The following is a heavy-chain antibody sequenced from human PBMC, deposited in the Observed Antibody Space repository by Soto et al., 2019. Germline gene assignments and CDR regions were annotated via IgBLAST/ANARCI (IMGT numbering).Heavy chain of an antibody. CDR1: GFNFSAYS. CDR2: ISSGSTYV. D-gene: IGHD1-1*01. J-gene: IGHJ4*02. CDR3: ARDRGNWKDFDY. Sequence: EVQLVESGGGLVKPGGSLRLSCEGSGFNFSAYSMNWVRQIPGRGLEWVSSISSGSTYVYYADSVRGRFSISRDNAKNSVYLQMNSLRAEDTAMYYCARDRGNWKDFDYWGRGTLVTVSS. V-gene: IGHV3-21*01.